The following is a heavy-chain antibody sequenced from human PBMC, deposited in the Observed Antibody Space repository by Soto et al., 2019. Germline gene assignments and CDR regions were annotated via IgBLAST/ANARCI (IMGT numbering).Heavy chain of an antibody. V-gene: IGHV3-23*01. J-gene: IGHJ6*02. CDR3: ARDLSYDFWSGYYIGVPGFRTPYYYGMDV. CDR2: ISGSGGST. Sequence: GGSLRLSCAASGFTFSSYAMSWVRQAPGKGLEWVSAISGSGGSTYYADSVKGRFTISRDNSKNTLFLQMDSLRAEDPAVYYCARDLSYDFWSGYYIGVPGFRTPYYYGMDVWGQGTTVTVSS. CDR1: GFTFSSYA. D-gene: IGHD3-3*01.